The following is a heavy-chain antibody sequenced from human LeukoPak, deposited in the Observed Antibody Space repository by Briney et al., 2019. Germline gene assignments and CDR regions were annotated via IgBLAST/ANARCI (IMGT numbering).Heavy chain of an antibody. CDR3: ARLCSIRWCLHDWFDP. D-gene: IGHD2-21*01. V-gene: IGHV4-38-2*02. J-gene: IGHJ5*02. Sequence: ASQTLSLTCTVSGYSISSGYYWGWIRQPPGKGLEWIGSIYHSGSTYYNPSLKSRVTISVDTSKNQFSLKLSSVTAADTAVYYCARLCSIRWCLHDWFDPWGQGTLVTVSS. CDR2: IYHSGST. CDR1: GYSISSGYY.